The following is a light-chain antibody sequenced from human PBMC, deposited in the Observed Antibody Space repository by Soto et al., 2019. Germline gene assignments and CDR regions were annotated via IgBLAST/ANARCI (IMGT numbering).Light chain of an antibody. Sequence: EIVMTQSPATLSVSPGERATLSCRASQSVSSKLAWYQQKPGQAPRLLIYGASTRATGIPARFSGSGSETEFTLTISSLQSEDLAVYYCQEYKYSKKFGQGTKVEIK. CDR1: QSVSSK. J-gene: IGKJ1*01. CDR3: QEYKYSKK. CDR2: GAS. V-gene: IGKV3-15*01.